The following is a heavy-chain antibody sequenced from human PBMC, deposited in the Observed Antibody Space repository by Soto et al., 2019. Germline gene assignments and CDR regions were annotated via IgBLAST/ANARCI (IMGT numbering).Heavy chain of an antibody. CDR2: ISYDGSNK. J-gene: IGHJ4*02. CDR3: ARDLAHSDDFGDYVYGY. Sequence: QVQLVESGGGVVQPGRSLRLSCAASGFTFSSYAMHWVRQAPGKGLEWVAVISYDGSNKYYADSVKGRFTISRDNSKNTLDLQMNSLRAEDTAVYYCARDLAHSDDFGDYVYGYWGQGTLVTVSS. V-gene: IGHV3-30-3*01. D-gene: IGHD4-17*01. CDR1: GFTFSSYA.